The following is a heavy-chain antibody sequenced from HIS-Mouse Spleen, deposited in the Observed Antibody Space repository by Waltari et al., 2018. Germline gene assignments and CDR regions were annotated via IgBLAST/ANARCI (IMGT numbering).Heavy chain of an antibody. J-gene: IGHJ4*02. D-gene: IGHD6-19*01. Sequence: QVQLVESGGGVVQPGRSLRLSCAASGFTFSSYGMHWVRQAPGRGLEWVEVISYDGSNKYYADSVKGRFTISRDNSKNTLYLQMNSLRAEYTAVYYCAKASSGWLDYWGQGTLVTVSS. CDR2: ISYDGSNK. V-gene: IGHV3-30*18. CDR3: AKASSGWLDY. CDR1: GFTFSSYG.